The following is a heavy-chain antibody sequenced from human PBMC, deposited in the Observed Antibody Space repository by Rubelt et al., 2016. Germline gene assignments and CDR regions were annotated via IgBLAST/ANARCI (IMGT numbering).Heavy chain of an antibody. D-gene: IGHD2-2*01. CDR1: GYTLTELS. J-gene: IGHJ4*02. CDR3: ATGIVVVPAHVPSRDY. CDR2: FDPEDGET. V-gene: IGHV1-24*01. Sequence: QVQLVQSGAEVKKPGASVKVSCKVSGYTLTELSMHWVRQAPGKGLEWMGGFDPEDGETIYAPKFQGRCTMTEDTSTDTAYRELSSLRAEDTAVYYCATGIVVVPAHVPSRDYWGQGTLVTVSS.